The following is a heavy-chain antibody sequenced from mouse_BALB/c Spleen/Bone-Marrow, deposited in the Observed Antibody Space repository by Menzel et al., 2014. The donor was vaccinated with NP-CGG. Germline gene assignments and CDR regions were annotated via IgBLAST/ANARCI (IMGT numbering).Heavy chain of an antibody. J-gene: IGHJ4*01. Sequence: QVQLQQSGAEFVMPGASVKMSCKASGYTFTDKWMHWVKQRPGQGLEWIGAIDTSDSYINYNQKFKGKASLTVDASSSTAYMHLSSLTSDDSAVYYCARGGHDSSLDYWGQGTSVIVSP. D-gene: IGHD2-4*01. CDR3: ARGGHDSSLDY. CDR1: GYTFTDKW. CDR2: IDTSDSYI. V-gene: IGHV1-69*01.